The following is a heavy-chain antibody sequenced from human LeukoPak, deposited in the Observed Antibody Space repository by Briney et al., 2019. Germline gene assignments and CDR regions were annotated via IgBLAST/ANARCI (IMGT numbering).Heavy chain of an antibody. V-gene: IGHV3-23*01. Sequence: GGSLRLSCAASGYTFSSYAMSWVRQAPGKGQEWVSAISGSGGSTYYADSVKGRFTISRDNSKNTLYLQMNGLRAEDTAVYYCAKGEMATSDFDYWGQGTLVTVSS. CDR1: GYTFSSYA. J-gene: IGHJ4*02. CDR2: ISGSGGST. CDR3: AKGEMATSDFDY. D-gene: IGHD5-24*01.